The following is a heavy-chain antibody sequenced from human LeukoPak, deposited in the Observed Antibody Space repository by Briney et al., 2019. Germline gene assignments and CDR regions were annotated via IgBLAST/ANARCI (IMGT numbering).Heavy chain of an antibody. Sequence: GGSLRLSCAASGFTFSSYSMNWVRQAPGEGLEWVSSISSSSSNIYYADSVKGRFTSSRDNAKNSLYLQMNSLRAEDTAVYYCARSSGSYYYYYGMVVWGQGTTVTVSS. J-gene: IGHJ6*02. CDR1: GFTFSSYS. CDR2: ISSSSSNI. V-gene: IGHV3-21*03. D-gene: IGHD1-26*01. CDR3: ARSSGSYYYYYGMVV.